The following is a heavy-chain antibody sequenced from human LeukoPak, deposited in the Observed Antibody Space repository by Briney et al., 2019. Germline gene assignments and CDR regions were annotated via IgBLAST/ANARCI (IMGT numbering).Heavy chain of an antibody. D-gene: IGHD1-26*01. V-gene: IGHV3-23*01. J-gene: IGHJ4*02. Sequence: GGSLRLSCAASGFTFSSYAMSWVRQAPGKGLEWVSGISGGGSTYNAESVKARFTISRDNSKNTLYLQMNTLRAEDTAVYYCAKDTAVGANGIFDYWGQGTLVTVSS. CDR3: AKDTAVGANGIFDY. CDR1: GFTFSSYA. CDR2: ISGGGST.